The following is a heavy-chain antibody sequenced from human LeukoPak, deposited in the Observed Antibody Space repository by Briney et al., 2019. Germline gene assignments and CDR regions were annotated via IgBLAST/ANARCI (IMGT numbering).Heavy chain of an antibody. Sequence: GGSLRLSCAASGFTFSSYAMHWVRQAPGKGLEWVAVISYDGSNKYYADSVKGRFTISRDNSKNTLYLQMNSLRAEDTAVYYCARDMGRWELDYWGQGTLVTVSS. CDR1: GFTFSSYA. CDR2: ISYDGSNK. D-gene: IGHD1-26*01. V-gene: IGHV3-30-3*01. J-gene: IGHJ4*02. CDR3: ARDMGRWELDY.